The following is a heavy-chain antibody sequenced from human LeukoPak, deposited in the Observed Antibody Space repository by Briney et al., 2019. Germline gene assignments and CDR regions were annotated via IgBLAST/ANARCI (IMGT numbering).Heavy chain of an antibody. V-gene: IGHV1-18*01. CDR2: ISTYNDNT. CDR1: GYTFTLYG. D-gene: IGHD5-18*01. J-gene: IGHJ4*02. Sequence: EASVKVSCKFSGYTFTLYGMSGVRQAPGQRLEWMGWISTYNDNTNYAQKFRGRVTMTTDTSTNTVYMELRSLRSDVTSNYMCVRQLDTTMALPDYWGQGTLVTVSS. CDR3: VRQLDTTMALPDY.